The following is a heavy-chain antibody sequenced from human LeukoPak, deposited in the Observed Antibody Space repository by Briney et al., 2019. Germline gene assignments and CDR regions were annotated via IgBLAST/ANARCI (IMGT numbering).Heavy chain of an antibody. D-gene: IGHD3-22*01. V-gene: IGHV1-8*03. CDR2: MNPNSGNT. J-gene: IGHJ4*02. CDR3: ASWGDYDSSGYPYYFDY. CDR1: GYTFTGYY. Sequence: ASVKVSCKASGYTFTGYYMHWVRQATGQGLEWMGWMNPNSGNTGYAQKFQGRVTITRNTSISTAYMELSSLRSEDTAVYYCASWGDYDSSGYPYYFDYWGQGTLVTVSS.